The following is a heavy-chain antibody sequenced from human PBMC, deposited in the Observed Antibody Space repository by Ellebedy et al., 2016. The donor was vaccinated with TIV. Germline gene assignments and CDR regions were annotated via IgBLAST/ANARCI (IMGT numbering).Heavy chain of an antibody. V-gene: IGHV3-21*01. J-gene: IGHJ5*02. CDR3: ARDGGIQLWRNWFDP. CDR2: ISSSSSYI. CDR1: GFTFSSYS. Sequence: GGSLRLXXAASGFTFSSYSMNWVRQAPGKGLEWVSSISSSSSYIYYADSVKGRFTISRDNAKNSLYLQMNSLRAEDTAVYYCARDGGIQLWRNWFDPWGQGTLVTVSS. D-gene: IGHD5-18*01.